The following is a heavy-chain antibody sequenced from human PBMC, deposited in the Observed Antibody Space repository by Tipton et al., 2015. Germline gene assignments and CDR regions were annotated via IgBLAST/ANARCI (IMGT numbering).Heavy chain of an antibody. J-gene: IGHJ4*02. D-gene: IGHD4-11*01. V-gene: IGHV3-15*01. CDR2: VRGETDGGTT. CDR1: GFIFNTAW. Sequence: SLRLSCAASGFIFNTAWMSWVRQAPGKGLEWVGRVRGETDGGTTDYAAPVKGRFTISRDNSKNMVYLQMNSLKTEDTAVYYYTNDEVNDYWGQGTLVTVSS. CDR3: TNDEVNDY.